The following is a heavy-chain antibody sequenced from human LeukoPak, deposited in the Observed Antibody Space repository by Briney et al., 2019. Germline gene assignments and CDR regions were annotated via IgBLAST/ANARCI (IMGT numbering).Heavy chain of an antibody. J-gene: IGHJ4*01. D-gene: IGHD2-21*02. CDR3: VTKPIVVVTSVNY. V-gene: IGHV3-74*01. Sequence: PGGSLRLSCVASGFTFSNYWMHWVRQDPLKGLVWVSRINTDGSTTTYRDSVKGRFTISRDNAKNTLYLQMNSLRVEDTAVYYCVTKPIVVVTSVNYWGQGTLVTVSS. CDR1: GFTFSNYW. CDR2: INTDGSTT.